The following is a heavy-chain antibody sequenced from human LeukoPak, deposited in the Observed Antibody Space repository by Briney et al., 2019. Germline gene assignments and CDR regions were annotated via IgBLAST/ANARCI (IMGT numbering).Heavy chain of an antibody. D-gene: IGHD2-21*02. CDR1: GFTFSDYY. CDR3: ARVTYCGGDCLSYFDY. CDR2: ISGSGSTV. V-gene: IGHV3-11*01. Sequence: GGSLRLSCAASGFTFSDYYMSWIRQAPGKGLEWLSYISGSGSTVFYTDSVKGRFTISRDNAKNSLYVQMNSLRADDTAVYYCARVTYCGGDCLSYFDYWGQGTLVTVSS. J-gene: IGHJ4*02.